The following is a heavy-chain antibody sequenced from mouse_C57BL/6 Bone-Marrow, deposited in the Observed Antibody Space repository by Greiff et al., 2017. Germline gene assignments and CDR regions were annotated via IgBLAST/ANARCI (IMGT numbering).Heavy chain of an antibody. J-gene: IGHJ2*01. CDR2: ISDGCSYT. V-gene: IGHV5-4*01. CDR1: GFSFSSYA. CDR3: ARDRYYGSRGDY. D-gene: IGHD1-1*01. Sequence: EVHLVESGGGLVKPGGSLKLSCAASGFSFSSYAMSWVRQTPEKRLEWVATISDGCSYTYYPDNVKGRFTISRDNAKNNLYLQMSHLKSEDTAMYYCARDRYYGSRGDYWGKGTTLTVSS.